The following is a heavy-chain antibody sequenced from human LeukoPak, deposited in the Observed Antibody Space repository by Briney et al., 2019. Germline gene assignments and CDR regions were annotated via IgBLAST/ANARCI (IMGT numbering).Heavy chain of an antibody. Sequence: GGSLRLSCAASGFTFSSYWMSWVRQAPGKGLEWVANIKQDGSEKYYVDSVKGRFTISRDNAKNSMYLQMNSLRAEDTAVYYCARVDYDSSGYPDYWGQGTLVTVSS. J-gene: IGHJ4*02. V-gene: IGHV3-7*01. CDR3: ARVDYDSSGYPDY. D-gene: IGHD3-22*01. CDR2: IKQDGSEK. CDR1: GFTFSSYW.